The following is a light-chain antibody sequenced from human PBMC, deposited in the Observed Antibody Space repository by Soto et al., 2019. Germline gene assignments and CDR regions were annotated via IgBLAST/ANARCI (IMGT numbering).Light chain of an antibody. V-gene: IGKV3-11*01. CDR2: DAS. CDR3: QQSGTSIT. CDR1: QTVNTY. Sequence: IVLTQSPATLSLWPGETAVLSCRASQTVNTYLSWYQQRPGQAPRLLIYDASKRVPGIPARFSGSGSGTDFTLTISSLEHEDFADCYWQQSGTSITFGQGTRLDIE. J-gene: IGKJ5*01.